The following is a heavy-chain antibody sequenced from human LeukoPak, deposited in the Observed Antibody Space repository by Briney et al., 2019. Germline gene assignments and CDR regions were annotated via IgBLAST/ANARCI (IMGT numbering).Heavy chain of an antibody. CDR1: GGTFSSYA. Sequence: SVTVSCTASGGTFSSYAISWVRQAPGQGLEWMGGIIPIFGTANYAQKFQGRVTITADESTSTAYMELSSLRSEDMAVYYCARALRSGSYYGVGYYYYGMDVWGQGTTVTVSS. V-gene: IGHV1-69*13. CDR3: ARALRSGSYYGVGYYYYGMDV. CDR2: IIPIFGTA. J-gene: IGHJ6*02. D-gene: IGHD1-26*01.